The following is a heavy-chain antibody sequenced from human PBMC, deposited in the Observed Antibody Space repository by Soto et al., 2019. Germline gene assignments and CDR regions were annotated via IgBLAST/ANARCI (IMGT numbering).Heavy chain of an antibody. CDR2: IYYSGST. CDR3: ARLRSADGYYDILTGSPEYYYMDV. CDR1: GGSISSYY. J-gene: IGHJ6*03. D-gene: IGHD3-9*01. Sequence: PSETLSLTCTVSGGSISSYYLSWIRQPPGKGLEWIGYIYYSGSTNYNPSLKSRVTISVDTSKNQFSLKLSSVTAADTAVYYCARLRSADGYYDILTGSPEYYYMDVWGKGTTVTVSS. V-gene: IGHV4-59*08.